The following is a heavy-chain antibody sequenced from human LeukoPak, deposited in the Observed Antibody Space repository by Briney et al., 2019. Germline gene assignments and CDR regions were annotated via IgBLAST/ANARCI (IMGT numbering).Heavy chain of an antibody. CDR3: ARSRWPEDL. Sequence: QSGGSLRLSCAASGFTFTGFFMSWLRQAPGKGLEWVANINRDGTETYYVGSVKGRFTISIDNAKNSVFLQMNSLRTEDTAIYYCARSRWPEDLWGRGTLVTVSS. D-gene: IGHD4-23*01. V-gene: IGHV3-7*01. CDR2: INRDGTET. CDR1: GFTFTGFF. J-gene: IGHJ5*02.